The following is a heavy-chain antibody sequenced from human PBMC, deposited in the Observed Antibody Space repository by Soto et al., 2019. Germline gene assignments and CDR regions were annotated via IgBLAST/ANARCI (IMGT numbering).Heavy chain of an antibody. CDR2: INVSGALT. CDR1: GFPFDAHG. Sequence: PGGSLRLSCAASGFPFDAHGMAWVRQSPGKGLQWVSSINVSGALTYYSDSVKGRFTISRDNAKNSVSLQMNTLRVEDTAVYYCAREDSIIIPAVSDFWGQGTLVTVSS. V-gene: IGHV3-21*01. J-gene: IGHJ4*02. D-gene: IGHD2-2*01. CDR3: AREDSIIIPAVSDF.